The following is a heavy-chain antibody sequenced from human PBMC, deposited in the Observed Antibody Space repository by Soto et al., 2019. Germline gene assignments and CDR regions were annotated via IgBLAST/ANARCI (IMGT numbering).Heavy chain of an antibody. V-gene: IGHV6-1*01. CDR3: ARAPYDYVWGSYQPSYYFDY. CDR2: TYYRSKWYN. Sequence: SQTLSLTCAISGDSVSSNSAAWNWIRQSPSRGLEWLGRTYYRSKWYNDYAVSVKSRITINPDTSKNQFSLQLNSVTPEDTAMYYCARAPYDYVWGSYQPSYYFDYWGQGTLVTVSS. J-gene: IGHJ4*02. CDR1: GDSVSSNSAA. D-gene: IGHD3-16*02.